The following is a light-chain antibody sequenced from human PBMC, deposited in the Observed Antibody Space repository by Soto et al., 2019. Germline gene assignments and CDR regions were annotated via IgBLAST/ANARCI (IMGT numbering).Light chain of an antibody. CDR1: QSVSSN. CDR2: GAS. J-gene: IGKJ5*01. CDR3: QQRASWPPSIT. Sequence: VVVTKSPATRSVSKLEKGGLAFKAIQSVSSNLAWYQQKPGQAPRLLIYGASSRATGIPARFSGSGSGTDFTLTINSLEPEDLAVYYCQQRASWPPSITFGQGTRLEIK. V-gene: IGKV3-11*01.